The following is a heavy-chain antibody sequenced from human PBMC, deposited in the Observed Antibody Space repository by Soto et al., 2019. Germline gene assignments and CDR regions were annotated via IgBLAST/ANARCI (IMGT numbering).Heavy chain of an antibody. CDR1: GGSISSSSFH. D-gene: IGHD6-13*01. Sequence: QLQLQESGPGLVKPSETLSLTCTVSGGSISSSSFHWGWIRQPPGKGLEWIGSIYYSGSTYYSPSLKSRVTTSVDTPKNQFSLKLSSVTAADTAVYYCARRERAAGTDWWFDPWGQGTLVTVSS. CDR3: ARRERAAGTDWWFDP. CDR2: IYYSGST. J-gene: IGHJ5*02. V-gene: IGHV4-39*01.